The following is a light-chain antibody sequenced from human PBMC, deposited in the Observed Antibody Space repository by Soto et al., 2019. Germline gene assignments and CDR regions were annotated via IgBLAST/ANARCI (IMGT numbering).Light chain of an antibody. Sequence: EIVLTQSPGTLSLSPGESATLSCRASQTTSDSYLGWYQQKPGQAPRLLIYDTSNRATGIPDRFSGSGSGTAFTLTISRLEPEDFAVYYCQQYGNSPPYTFGQGTTLEI. CDR2: DTS. CDR1: QTTSDSY. CDR3: QQYGNSPPYT. J-gene: IGKJ2*01. V-gene: IGKV3-20*01.